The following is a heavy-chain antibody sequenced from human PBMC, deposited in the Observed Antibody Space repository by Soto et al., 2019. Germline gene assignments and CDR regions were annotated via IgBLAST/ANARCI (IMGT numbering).Heavy chain of an antibody. CDR1: GGTFSSYT. Sequence: EASVKVSCKASGGTFSSYTISWVRQAPGQGLEWMGRIIPILGIANYAQKFQGRVTITADKSTSTAYMELSSLRSEDTAVYYCARRGGAAAGSIEGGDAFDIWGQGTMVTVSS. CDR3: ARRGGAAAGSIEGGDAFDI. D-gene: IGHD6-13*01. V-gene: IGHV1-69*02. J-gene: IGHJ3*02. CDR2: IIPILGIA.